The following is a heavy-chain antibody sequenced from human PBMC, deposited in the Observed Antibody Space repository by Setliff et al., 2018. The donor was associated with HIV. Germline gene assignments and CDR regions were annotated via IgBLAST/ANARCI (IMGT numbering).Heavy chain of an antibody. V-gene: IGHV4-38-2*02. J-gene: IGHJ4*02. Sequence: PSETLSLTCTVSDYSIGSGYYWGWIRQSPGQGLDWIGSISHAGNTYYNPSLKSRDTMSIDTSKNLFSLNLTSVTAADTATYYCARDQRSSGYYPPFDYWGQGMVVTVSS. CDR1: DYSIGSGYY. D-gene: IGHD3-22*01. CDR2: ISHAGNT. CDR3: ARDQRSSGYYPPFDY.